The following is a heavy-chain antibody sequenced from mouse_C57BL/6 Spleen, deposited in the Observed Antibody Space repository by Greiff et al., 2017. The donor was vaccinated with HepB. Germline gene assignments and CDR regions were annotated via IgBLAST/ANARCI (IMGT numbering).Heavy chain of an antibody. CDR3: ARRDHYYGSSYGAMDY. J-gene: IGHJ4*01. Sequence: VQLQQSVAELVRPGASVKLSCTASGFNIKNTYMHWVKQRPEQGLEWIGRIDPANGNTKYAPKFQGKATITADPSSNTAYLQLSSLTSEDTAIYYCARRDHYYGSSYGAMDYWGQGTSVTVSS. CDR2: IDPANGNT. CDR1: GFNIKNTY. V-gene: IGHV14-3*01. D-gene: IGHD1-1*01.